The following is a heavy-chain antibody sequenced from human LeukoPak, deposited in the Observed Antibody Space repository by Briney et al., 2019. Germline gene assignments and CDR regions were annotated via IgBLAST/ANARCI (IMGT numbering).Heavy chain of an antibody. V-gene: IGHV3-23*01. D-gene: IGHD6-19*01. Sequence: GGSLRLSCAGSGFTFRSYAMSWVRQAPGKGLEWVSTISGSGGSTYYADSVEGRFTISRDNSKNTLDLQMNSLRVEDTAVFYCAKMGGYSSGWLDYWGQGSLVTVSS. CDR2: ISGSGGST. J-gene: IGHJ4*02. CDR1: GFTFRSYA. CDR3: AKMGGYSSGWLDY.